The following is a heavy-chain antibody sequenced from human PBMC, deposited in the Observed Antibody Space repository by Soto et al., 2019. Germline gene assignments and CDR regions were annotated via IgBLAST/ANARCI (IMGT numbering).Heavy chain of an antibody. Sequence: GGSLRLSCAASGFTFSSYWMSWVRQAPGKGLEWVANIKQDGSEKYYVDSVKGRFTISRDNAKNSLYLQMNSLRAEDTAVYYCARVRSLFGVVIGQPNPLDYWGQGTLVTVSS. V-gene: IGHV3-7*01. CDR3: ARVRSLFGVVIGQPNPLDY. CDR1: GFTFSSYW. J-gene: IGHJ4*02. CDR2: IKQDGSEK. D-gene: IGHD3-3*01.